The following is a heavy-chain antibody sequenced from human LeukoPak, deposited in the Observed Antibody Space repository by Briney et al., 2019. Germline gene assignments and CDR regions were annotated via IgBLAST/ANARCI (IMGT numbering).Heavy chain of an antibody. D-gene: IGHD6-13*01. CDR3: ARGSSWDNYFDY. Sequence: GGSLRLSCAASGFTFSSYWMHWVRQAPGKGLVWVSRINSDGSSTSYADSVKGRFTISRDNSKNTLYLQMNSLRAEDTAVYYCARGSSWDNYFDYWGQGTLVTVSS. J-gene: IGHJ4*02. CDR2: INSDGSST. CDR1: GFTFSSYW. V-gene: IGHV3-74*01.